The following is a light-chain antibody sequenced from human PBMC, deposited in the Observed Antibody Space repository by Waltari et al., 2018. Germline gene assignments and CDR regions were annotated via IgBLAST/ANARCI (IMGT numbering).Light chain of an antibody. J-gene: IGLJ2*01. V-gene: IGLV2-18*02. Sequence: QSALTQPPPVSGSPGQSVTLPCRGTSSAVGTYNRVSWYQQPPGTAPKLIIFDLSSRPSGVPDRFSGSKSGSTASLTISGRQAEDEGDYYCSSYTPSGTLVFGGGTKLTVL. CDR3: SSYTPSGTLV. CDR1: SSAVGTYNR. CDR2: DLS.